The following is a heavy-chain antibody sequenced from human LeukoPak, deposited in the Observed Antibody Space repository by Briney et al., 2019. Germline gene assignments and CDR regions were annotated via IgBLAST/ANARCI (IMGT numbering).Heavy chain of an antibody. Sequence: GASVKVSCKAFGYTFTSYYMHWVRQAPGQGLEWMGIINPSGGSTSYAQKFQGRVTMTRDMSTSTVYMELSSLRSEDTAVYYCAVLWFGELLDFDYWGQGTLVTVSS. CDR1: GYTFTSYY. CDR3: AVLWFGELLDFDY. D-gene: IGHD3-10*01. CDR2: INPSGGST. V-gene: IGHV1-46*01. J-gene: IGHJ4*02.